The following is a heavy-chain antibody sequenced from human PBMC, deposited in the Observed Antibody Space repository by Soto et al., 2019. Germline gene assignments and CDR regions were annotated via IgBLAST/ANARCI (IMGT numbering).Heavy chain of an antibody. CDR3: AKARLRARAKIYYFDY. Sequence: GGSLRLSCAASGFTFSSYAMSWVRQAPGKGLEWVSAISGSGGSTYYADSVKGRFTISRDNSKNTLYLQMNSLRAEDTAVYYCAKARLRARAKIYYFDYWGQGTLVTVSS. CDR1: GFTFSSYA. D-gene: IGHD4-17*01. V-gene: IGHV3-23*01. CDR2: ISGSGGST. J-gene: IGHJ4*02.